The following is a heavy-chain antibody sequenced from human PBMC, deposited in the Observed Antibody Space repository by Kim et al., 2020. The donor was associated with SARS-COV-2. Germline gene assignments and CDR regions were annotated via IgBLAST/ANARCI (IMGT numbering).Heavy chain of an antibody. D-gene: IGHD2-15*01. V-gene: IGHV3-23*01. CDR3: AKFYVVTGTRPFFDS. J-gene: IGHJ4*02. Sequence: GGSLRLSCAASGFTFSTFGMSWDRQAPGKGLEWVSGVGGSDGGTYYTDSVKGRFTISRDNSKNTLYLQMNSLRAEDTAVYYCAKFYVVTGTRPFFDSWGQGTLVPLSS. CDR1: GFTFSTFG. CDR2: VGGSDGGT.